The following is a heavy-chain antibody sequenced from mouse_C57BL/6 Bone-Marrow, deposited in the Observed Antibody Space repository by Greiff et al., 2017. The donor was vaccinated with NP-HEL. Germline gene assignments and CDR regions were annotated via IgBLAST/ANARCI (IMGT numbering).Heavy chain of an antibody. CDR2: INPYNGGT. CDR1: GYTFTDYY. J-gene: IGHJ3*01. Sequence: EVKLMESGPVLVKPGASVKMSCKASGYTFTDYYMNWVKQSHGKSLEWIGVINPYNGGTSYNQKFKGKATLTVDKSSSTAYMELNSLTSEDSAVYYCARGGFPWFAYWGQGTLVTVSA. CDR3: ARGGFPWFAY. D-gene: IGHD3-1*01. V-gene: IGHV1-19*01.